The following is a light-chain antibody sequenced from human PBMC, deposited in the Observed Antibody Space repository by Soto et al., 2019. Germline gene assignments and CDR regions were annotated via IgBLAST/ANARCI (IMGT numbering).Light chain of an antibody. CDR2: EVS. CDR3: CSYAGSSTFYV. CDR1: SSDVGSYNL. J-gene: IGLJ1*01. V-gene: IGLV2-23*02. Sequence: QSALTQPASVSGSPGQSITISCTGTSSDVGSYNLVSWYQQHPGKAPKLMIYEVSKRPSGVSNRFSGSKSGNTASLTISGSQAEDEADYYCCSYAGSSTFYVFGPGTKLTVL.